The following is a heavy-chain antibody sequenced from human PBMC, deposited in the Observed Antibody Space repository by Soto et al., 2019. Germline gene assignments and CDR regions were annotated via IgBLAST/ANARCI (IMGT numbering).Heavy chain of an antibody. D-gene: IGHD2-2*01. CDR3: ARDRCSSTSCYLYYYYFYGMDV. CDR2: ISYDGTNK. Sequence: GGSLILSCAASGFTFSSYAMHWVRQAPGKGLEWVAVISYDGTNKYYADSVKGRFTISRDNSKNTLYLQMNSLRAEDTAVFYCARDRCSSTSCYLYYYYFYGMDVWGQGTTVTVSS. J-gene: IGHJ6*02. V-gene: IGHV3-30-3*01. CDR1: GFTFSSYA.